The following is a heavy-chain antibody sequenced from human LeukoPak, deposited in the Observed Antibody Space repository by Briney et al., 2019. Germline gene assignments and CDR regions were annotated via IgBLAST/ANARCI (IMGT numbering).Heavy chain of an antibody. J-gene: IGHJ4*02. CDR2: IWYDGSNK. Sequence: PGRSLRLSCAASGFTFSSYGMHWVRQAPGKGLEWVAVIWYDGSNKYYADSVKGRFTISRDNSKNTLYLQMNSLRAEDTAVYYCAKDQIAVAGGQDYWGQGTLVTVSS. D-gene: IGHD6-19*01. CDR1: GFTFSSYG. V-gene: IGHV3-33*06. CDR3: AKDQIAVAGGQDY.